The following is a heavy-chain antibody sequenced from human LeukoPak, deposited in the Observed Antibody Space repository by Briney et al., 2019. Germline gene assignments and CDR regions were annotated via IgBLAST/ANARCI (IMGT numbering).Heavy chain of an antibody. CDR3: ARGYNNGFDAFDI. D-gene: IGHD6-19*01. J-gene: IGHJ3*02. CDR1: GYTFTGCY. Sequence: ASVKVSCKASGYTFTGCYMHWVRQAPGQGLEWMGRINPNSGGTNYAQKFQGRVTMTRDTSITTAYMDLSRLRSDDTAVYYCARGYNNGFDAFDIWGQGTMVTVSS. V-gene: IGHV1-2*06. CDR2: INPNSGGT.